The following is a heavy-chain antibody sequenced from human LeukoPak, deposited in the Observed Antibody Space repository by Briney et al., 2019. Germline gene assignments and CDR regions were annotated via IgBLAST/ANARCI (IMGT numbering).Heavy chain of an antibody. CDR2: MHYSGST. CDR3: ARDTRYYDNSGYYYFDY. Sequence: PSETLSLTCTVSGGSISGYYWNWIRQPPGKGLEWIGYMHYSGSTNYNPSLKSRVTISVDTSKHQFSLKLNSVTSADTAVYYCARDTRYYDNSGYYYFDYWGRGTLVTVSS. D-gene: IGHD3-22*01. V-gene: IGHV4-59*01. J-gene: IGHJ4*02. CDR1: GGSISGYY.